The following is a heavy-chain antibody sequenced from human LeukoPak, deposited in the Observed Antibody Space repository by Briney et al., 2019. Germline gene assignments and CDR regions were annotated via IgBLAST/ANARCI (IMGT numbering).Heavy chain of an antibody. CDR3: ASDSYGRGDYFDY. J-gene: IGHJ4*02. CDR2: ISYDGSNK. Sequence: GGSLRLSCAASGFTFGSYAMHWVRQAPGKGLEWVAVISYDGSNKYYADSVKGRFTISRDNSKNTLYLQMNSLRAEDTAVYYCASDSYGRGDYFDYWGQGTLVTVSS. CDR1: GFTFGSYA. V-gene: IGHV3-30*04. D-gene: IGHD5-18*01.